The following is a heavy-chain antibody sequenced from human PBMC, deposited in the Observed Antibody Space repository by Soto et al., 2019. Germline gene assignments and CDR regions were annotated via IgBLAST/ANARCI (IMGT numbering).Heavy chain of an antibody. J-gene: IGHJ3*02. D-gene: IGHD2-21*02. Sequence: EVQLVESGGGLVKPGGSLRLSCAASGFTFSSYSMNWVRQAPGKGLEWVSSISSSSSYIYYADSVKGRFTISRDNAKNSLYLQMNSLRAEDKAVYYCARDRLAYCGGDCYSDAFDICGQGTMVTVSS. V-gene: IGHV3-21*01. CDR2: ISSSSSYI. CDR1: GFTFSSYS. CDR3: ARDRLAYCGGDCYSDAFDI.